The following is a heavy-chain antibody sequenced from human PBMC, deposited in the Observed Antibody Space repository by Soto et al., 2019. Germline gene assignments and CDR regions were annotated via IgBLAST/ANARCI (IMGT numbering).Heavy chain of an antibody. CDR1: GGSISSGGYY. D-gene: IGHD5-18*01. CDR3: ARAGSGVQLWY. V-gene: IGHV4-31*03. CDR2: IYYSGST. J-gene: IGHJ4*02. Sequence: QVQLQESGPGLVKPSQTLSLTCTVSGGSISSGGYYWSWIRQHPGKGLEWIGYIYYSGSTYYNPSLKXRXTXSXXTSKNQFSLKLSSVTAADTAVHYCARAGSGVQLWYWGQGTLVTVSS.